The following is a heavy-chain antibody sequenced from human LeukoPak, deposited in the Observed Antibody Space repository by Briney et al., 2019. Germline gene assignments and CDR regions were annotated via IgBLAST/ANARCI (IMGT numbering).Heavy chain of an antibody. Sequence: PSETLSLTCTVSGGSISTYYWSWVRQSPGKGLEWIGHIYYSGSTNYNPSLKSRVAMPVDTSKNQFSLKLSSVTAADTAVYYCARDTYYYNSDTSWSDVFDIWGQGTMVTVSS. CDR1: GGSISTYY. CDR3: ARDTYYYNSDTSWSDVFDI. J-gene: IGHJ3*02. D-gene: IGHD3-22*01. CDR2: IYYSGST. V-gene: IGHV4-59*01.